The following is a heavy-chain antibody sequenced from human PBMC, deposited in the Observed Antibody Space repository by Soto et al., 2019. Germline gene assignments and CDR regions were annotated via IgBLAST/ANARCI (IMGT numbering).Heavy chain of an antibody. CDR2: IYESGST. D-gene: IGHD6-13*01. V-gene: IGHV4-4*02. CDR3: ARYTYFSRRTYWYFDL. CDR1: GGSISIDNW. Sequence: QVQLQESGPGLVKPSGTLSLTCTVSGGSISIDNWWTWVRQTPGKGLEWVGEIYESGSTNYTASLRGRVTISVDKSKNQFSLKLASVTAADTAVYYCARYTYFSRRTYWYFDLWGRGTLVTVSS. J-gene: IGHJ2*01.